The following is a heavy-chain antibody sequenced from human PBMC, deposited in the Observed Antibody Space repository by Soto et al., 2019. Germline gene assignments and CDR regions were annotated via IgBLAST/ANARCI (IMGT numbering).Heavy chain of an antibody. Sequence: GGSLRLSCAASGFTFSSYSMNWVRQAPGKGLEWVSSINSSSSYIYYADSVKGRFTISRDNAKNSLYLQMNSLRAEDTAVYYCASDYCSGGSCYSGVDYWGQGTLVTVSS. CDR2: INSSSSYI. CDR3: ASDYCSGGSCYSGVDY. D-gene: IGHD2-15*01. J-gene: IGHJ4*02. CDR1: GFTFSSYS. V-gene: IGHV3-21*01.